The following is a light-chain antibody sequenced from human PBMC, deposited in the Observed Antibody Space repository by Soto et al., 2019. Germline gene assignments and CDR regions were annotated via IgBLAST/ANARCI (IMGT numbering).Light chain of an antibody. V-gene: IGLV2-14*01. Sequence: HAACVAGSPREGSGIPWPGNRRGVGVYNCVSWYQQHPGKAPKLMIYDVSNRPSGVSNRFSGSKSGNTASLTISGFQAKDEADYYCSSYTSSGNYVFGTGTKVTVL. CDR3: SSYTSSGNYV. CDR1: RRGVGVYNC. CDR2: DVS. J-gene: IGLJ1*01.